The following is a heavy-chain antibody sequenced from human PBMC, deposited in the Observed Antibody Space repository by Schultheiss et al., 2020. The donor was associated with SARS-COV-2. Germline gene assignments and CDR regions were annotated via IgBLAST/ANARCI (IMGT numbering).Heavy chain of an antibody. D-gene: IGHD3-16*02. CDR3: ARLGGITFGGIIV. CDR2: IYHSGST. CDR1: GDSISSSNW. V-gene: IGHV4-4*02. Sequence: SETLSLTCAVSGDSISSSNWWSWVRQPPGKGLEWIGEIYHSGSTKYNPSLKSRVSISSDTSKNHFSLKLSSIIAADTAVYYCARLGGITFGGIIVWGQGTLVTVSS. J-gene: IGHJ4*02.